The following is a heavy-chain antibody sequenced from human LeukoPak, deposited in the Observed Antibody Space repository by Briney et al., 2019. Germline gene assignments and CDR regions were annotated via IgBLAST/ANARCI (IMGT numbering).Heavy chain of an antibody. Sequence: ASVKVSCKASGYTFTGYYMHWVRQAPGKGLEWMGGFDPEDGETIYAQKFQGRVTMTEDTSTDTAYMELSSLRSEDTAVYYCATEIKVYEWELRGYFDYWGQGTLVTVSS. D-gene: IGHD1-26*01. V-gene: IGHV1-24*01. J-gene: IGHJ4*02. CDR3: ATEIKVYEWELRGYFDY. CDR1: GYTFTGYY. CDR2: FDPEDGET.